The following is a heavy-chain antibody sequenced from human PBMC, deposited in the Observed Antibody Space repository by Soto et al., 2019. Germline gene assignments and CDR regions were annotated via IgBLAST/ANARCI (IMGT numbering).Heavy chain of an antibody. J-gene: IGHJ6*02. CDR1: GGSISSYY. CDR3: ARGPRGYVYYHGMDV. V-gene: IGHV4-4*07. CDR2: IDTSGTT. D-gene: IGHD3-16*01. Sequence: SETLSLTCTVSGGSISSYYCSWIRQAAGKGLEWIGRIDTSGTTNHNPSLRSRVTMSVDASKNQFSLNLSSVTAADTAVYFCARGPRGYVYYHGMDVWGQGTTVT.